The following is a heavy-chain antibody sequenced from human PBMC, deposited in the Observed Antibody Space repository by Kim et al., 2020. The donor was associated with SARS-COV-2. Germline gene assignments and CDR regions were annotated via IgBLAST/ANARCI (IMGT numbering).Heavy chain of an antibody. J-gene: IGHJ3*02. V-gene: IGHV3-23*01. CDR3: VKDGAAGTRLGAFDI. CDR2: ISVSSFSI. D-gene: IGHD6-13*01. CDR1: GFTFASYD. Sequence: GGSLRLSCAASGFTFASYDMTWVRQAPGKGLEWVSSISVSSFSIYYADSVKGRFTISRDNSKNTLYLQMNSLRVEDTAVYYCVKDGAAGTRLGAFDIWGQGTMVTVSS.